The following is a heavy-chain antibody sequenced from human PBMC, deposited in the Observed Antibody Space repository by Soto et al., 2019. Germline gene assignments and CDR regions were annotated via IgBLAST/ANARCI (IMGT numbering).Heavy chain of an antibody. J-gene: IGHJ4*02. CDR3: ARAYYYDSSGYPSPVDY. CDR2: IYYSGST. V-gene: IGHV4-61*01. Sequence: SETLSLTCTVSGGSVSSGSYYWSWIRQPPGKGLEWIGYIYYSGSTNYNPSLKSRVTISVDTSKNQFSLKLSTVTAADTAVYYCARAYYYDSSGYPSPVDYWGQGTLVTVSS. D-gene: IGHD3-22*01. CDR1: GGSVSSGSYY.